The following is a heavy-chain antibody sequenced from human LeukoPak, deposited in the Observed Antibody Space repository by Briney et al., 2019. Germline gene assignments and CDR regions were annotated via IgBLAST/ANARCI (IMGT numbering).Heavy chain of an antibody. CDR1: GFTFSSYT. D-gene: IGHD3-10*01. CDR2: ISSSSSTI. CDR3: ARVMGSIDY. Sequence: GGSLRLSCAASGFTFSSYTMNWVRQAPGKGLEWVSYISSSSSTIHYADSVKGRFTISRDNAKNSLYLQMNSLRAEDTAVYYCARVMGSIDYWGQGTLVTVSS. V-gene: IGHV3-48*01. J-gene: IGHJ4*02.